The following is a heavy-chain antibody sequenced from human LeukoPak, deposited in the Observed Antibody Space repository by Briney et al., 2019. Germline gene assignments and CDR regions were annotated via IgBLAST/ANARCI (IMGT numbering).Heavy chain of an antibody. D-gene: IGHD2/OR15-2a*01. CDR2: ISRSGGTL. J-gene: IGHJ4*02. CDR1: GFTFSSFE. V-gene: IGHV3-48*03. Sequence: GGSLSLSCAASGFTFSSFEMNWVRQAPGKGLEWVSYISRSGGTLYYADSVKGRFTISRDNTKNLLYLQMNSLRAEDTAVYYCAKGQNSQFDYWGQGTLVTVSS. CDR3: AKGQNSQFDY.